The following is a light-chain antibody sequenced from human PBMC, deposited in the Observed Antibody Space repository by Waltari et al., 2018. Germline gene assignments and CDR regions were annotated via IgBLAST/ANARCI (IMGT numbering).Light chain of an antibody. V-gene: IGLV2-8*01. CDR1: SSDVGGYKY. CDR2: EAS. Sequence: QSALTQPPSASGSPGQSVTISCTGTSSDVGGYKYVSWYKQLPGKAPILIIYEASERPAGVPDRFAGSKSGNTASLTVSGLQAEDEADYYCSSYAGSSNFVFGTGTKVTVL. J-gene: IGLJ1*01. CDR3: SSYAGSSNFV.